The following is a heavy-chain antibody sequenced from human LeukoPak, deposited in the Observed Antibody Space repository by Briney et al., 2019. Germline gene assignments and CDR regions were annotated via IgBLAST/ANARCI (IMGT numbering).Heavy chain of an antibody. Sequence: SETLSLTCTVSGGSISSYYWSWIRQPPGKGLEWIGYIYYSGSTNYNPSLKSRVTISVDTSKNQFSLKLSSVTAADTAVYYCARIDSSGYYYAQIDYWGQGTLVTVSS. CDR1: GGSISSYY. V-gene: IGHV4-59*01. J-gene: IGHJ4*02. CDR2: IYYSGST. CDR3: ARIDSSGYYYAQIDY. D-gene: IGHD3-22*01.